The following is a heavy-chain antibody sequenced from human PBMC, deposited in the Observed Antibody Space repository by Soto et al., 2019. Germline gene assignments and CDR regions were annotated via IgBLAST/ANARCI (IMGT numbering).Heavy chain of an antibody. CDR3: ARGGSFGPEEKKYYYYYYYMDV. V-gene: IGHV4-59*01. Sequence: PSETLSLTCPVSGGTISSYDWSWIRQPPGKGLEWIGYIYYSGSTNYNPSLKSRVTISVDTSKNQFSLKLSSVTAADTAVYYCARGGSFGPEEKKYYYYYYYMDVWGKGTTVTVSS. J-gene: IGHJ6*03. D-gene: IGHD3-3*01. CDR1: GGTISSYD. CDR2: IYYSGST.